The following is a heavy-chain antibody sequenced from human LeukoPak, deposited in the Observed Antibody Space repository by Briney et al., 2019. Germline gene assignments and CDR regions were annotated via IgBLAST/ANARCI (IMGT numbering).Heavy chain of an antibody. CDR1: GGSSSGYY. V-gene: IGHV4-34*01. D-gene: IGHD4-11*01. CDR2: INHSGST. Sequence: SETLSLTCAVYGGSSSGYYWSWIRQPPGKGLEWIGEINHSGSTNYNPSLKSRVTISVDTSKNQFSLKLSSVTAADTAVYYCARGPGYYSNYDYWGQGTLVTVSS. J-gene: IGHJ4*02. CDR3: ARGPGYYSNYDY.